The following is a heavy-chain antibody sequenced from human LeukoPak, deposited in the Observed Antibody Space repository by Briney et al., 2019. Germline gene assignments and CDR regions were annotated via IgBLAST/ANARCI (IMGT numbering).Heavy chain of an antibody. J-gene: IGHJ4*02. V-gene: IGHV1-3*01. Sequence: GASVKVSCKASGYTFTNYAMHWVRQAPGQRLEWMGWINAGNGNTKYSQKFQGRVTITRDTSASTAYMELSSLRSEDTAIYYCARALWNSGYPFGYWGQGTLVTVSS. CDR1: GYTFTNYA. D-gene: IGHD5-12*01. CDR2: INAGNGNT. CDR3: ARALWNSGYPFGY.